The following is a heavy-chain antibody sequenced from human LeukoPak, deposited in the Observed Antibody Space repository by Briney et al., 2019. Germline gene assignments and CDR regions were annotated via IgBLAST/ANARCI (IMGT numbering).Heavy chain of an antibody. Sequence: PSETLSLTCAVYGGSFSGYYWSWIRQPPGKGLEWLGEINHSGSTNYNPFLKSPVTISVDTSKNQFSPKLSSVTAADTAVYYCARRARYSYGLDYWGQGTLVTVSS. V-gene: IGHV4-34*01. CDR2: INHSGST. J-gene: IGHJ4*02. D-gene: IGHD5-18*01. CDR3: ARRARYSYGLDY. CDR1: GGSFSGYY.